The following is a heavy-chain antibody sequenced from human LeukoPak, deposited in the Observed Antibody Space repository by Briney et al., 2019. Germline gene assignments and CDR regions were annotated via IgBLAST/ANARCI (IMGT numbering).Heavy chain of an antibody. Sequence: SETLSLTCAVSGGSISSSNWWSWVRQPPRKGLEWIGEIYHSGSTNYNPSLKSRVTISVDKSKNQFSLKLSSVTAADTAVYYCARRYGSGSLRGAFDIWGQGTMVTVSS. CDR1: GGSISSSNW. CDR2: IYHSGST. D-gene: IGHD3-10*01. CDR3: ARRYGSGSLRGAFDI. J-gene: IGHJ3*02. V-gene: IGHV4-4*02.